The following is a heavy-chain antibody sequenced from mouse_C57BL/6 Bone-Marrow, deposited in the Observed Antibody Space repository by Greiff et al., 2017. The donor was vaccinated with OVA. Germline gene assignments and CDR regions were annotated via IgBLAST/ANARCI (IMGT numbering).Heavy chain of an antibody. J-gene: IGHJ4*01. D-gene: IGHD2-5*01. V-gene: IGHV1-82*01. CDR1: GYAFSSSW. CDR2: IYPGDGDT. Sequence: QVQLKESGPELVKPGASVKISSKASGYAFSSSWMNWVKQRPGKGLEWIGRIYPGDGDTNYNGKFKGKATLTADKSSSTAYMQLSSLTSEDSAVYFCARSYYSKPLYAMDYWGQGTSVTVSS. CDR3: ARSYYSKPLYAMDY.